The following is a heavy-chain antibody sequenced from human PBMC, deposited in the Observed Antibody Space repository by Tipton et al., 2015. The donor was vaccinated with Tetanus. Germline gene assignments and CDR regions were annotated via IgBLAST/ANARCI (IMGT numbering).Heavy chain of an antibody. CDR2: TRNKANSYTT. V-gene: IGHV3-72*01. Sequence: SLRLSCAASGFTFSDHYMDWVRQAPGKGLEWVGRTRNKANSYTTEYAASVKGRFTISRDDSKNSLYLQMNSLKTEDTAVYYCARVARYWYFDLWGRGTLVTVSS. J-gene: IGHJ2*01. CDR1: GFTFSDHY. CDR3: ARVARYWYFDL.